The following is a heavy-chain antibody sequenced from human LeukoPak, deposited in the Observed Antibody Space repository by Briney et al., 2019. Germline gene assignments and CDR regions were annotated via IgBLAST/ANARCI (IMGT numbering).Heavy chain of an antibody. V-gene: IGHV3-30*02. CDR1: GFTFSSYS. CDR2: IRYDGSNK. J-gene: IGHJ3*01. D-gene: IGHD4-23*01. Sequence: TGGSLRLTCEASGFTFSSYSMNWVRQAPGKGLEWVAFIRYDGSNKYYADSVKGRFTISRDNSKNTLYLQMNSLRAEDTAVYYCAKDRWGCWGQGTMVTVSS. CDR3: AKDRWGC.